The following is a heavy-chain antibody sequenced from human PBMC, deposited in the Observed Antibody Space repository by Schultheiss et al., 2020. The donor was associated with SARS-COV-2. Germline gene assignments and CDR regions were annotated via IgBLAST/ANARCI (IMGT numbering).Heavy chain of an antibody. V-gene: IGHV4-30-2*01. CDR1: GGSISSGGYY. J-gene: IGHJ2*01. Sequence: SETLSLTCTVSGGSISSGGYYWSWIRQPPGKGLEWIGYIYHSGSTNYNPSLKSRVTISVDKSKNRFSLKLSSVTAADTAVYYCARSYYYDSIRSWYFDLWGRGTLVTVSS. CDR3: ARSYYYDSIRSWYFDL. D-gene: IGHD3-22*01. CDR2: IYHSGST.